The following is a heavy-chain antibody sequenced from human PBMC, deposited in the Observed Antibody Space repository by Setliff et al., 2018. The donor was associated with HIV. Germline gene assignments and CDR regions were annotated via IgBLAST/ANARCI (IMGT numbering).Heavy chain of an antibody. D-gene: IGHD3-9*01. V-gene: IGHV4-59*12. J-gene: IGHJ5*02. CDR3: ARENFDWLLLNWFDP. CDR1: GGSISTYY. Sequence: SETLSLTCTVSGGSISTYYWSWIRQPPGKGLEWIGFIYFTGSSDNNPSLKSRVTISVDTSKNQFSLKLSSVTAADTAVYYCARENFDWLLLNWFDPWGQGTLVTVSS. CDR2: IYFTGSS.